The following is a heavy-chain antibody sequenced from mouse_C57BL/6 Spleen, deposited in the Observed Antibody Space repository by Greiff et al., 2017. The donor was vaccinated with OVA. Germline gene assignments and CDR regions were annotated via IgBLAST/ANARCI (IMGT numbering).Heavy chain of an antibody. CDR3: ARTGAYGSSFDY. Sequence: VQLQQSGPELVKPGASVKISCTASGYAFSSSWMNWVKQRPGKGLEWIGRFYPGDGDTNYTGQFKGKATLTADKSSSTAYMQLSSLTSEDAEFYFCARTGAYGSSFDYWGQGTTLTVSS. CDR2: FYPGDGDT. D-gene: IGHD1-1*01. CDR1: GYAFSSSW. J-gene: IGHJ2*01. V-gene: IGHV1-82*01.